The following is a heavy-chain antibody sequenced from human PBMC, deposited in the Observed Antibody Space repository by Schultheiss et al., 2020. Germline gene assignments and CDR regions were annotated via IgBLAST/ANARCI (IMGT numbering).Heavy chain of an antibody. Sequence: SETLSLTCTVSGGSISSYYWSWIRQPAGKGLEWIGRIYTSGSTNYNPSLKSRVTISVDTSKNQFSLKLSSVTDADTAVYYCARGGHDYVWGSYRYRGGFLDYWGQGTLVTVSS. CDR1: GGSISSYY. V-gene: IGHV4-4*07. D-gene: IGHD3-16*02. J-gene: IGHJ4*02. CDR2: IYTSGST. CDR3: ARGGHDYVWGSYRYRGGFLDY.